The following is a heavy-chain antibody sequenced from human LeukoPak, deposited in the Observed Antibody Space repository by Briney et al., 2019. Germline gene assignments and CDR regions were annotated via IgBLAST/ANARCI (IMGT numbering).Heavy chain of an antibody. J-gene: IGHJ4*02. Sequence: GGSLRLSCAASGFTFSSYAMHWVRQAPGKGLEWVAVISYDGSNKYYADSVKGRFTISRDNSKNTLYLQMNSLRAEDTAVYYCARDSASGYGYGSPHYWGQGTLVTVSS. CDR3: ARDSASGYGYGSPHY. CDR2: ISYDGSNK. D-gene: IGHD5-18*01. CDR1: GFTFSSYA. V-gene: IGHV3-30*04.